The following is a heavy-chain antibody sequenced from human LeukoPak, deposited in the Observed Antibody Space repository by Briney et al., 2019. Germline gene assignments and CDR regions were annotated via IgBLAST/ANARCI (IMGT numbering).Heavy chain of an antibody. D-gene: IGHD1-26*01. CDR1: GYTLTELS. V-gene: IGHV1-24*01. J-gene: IGHJ4*02. Sequence: GASVKVSCKVSGYTLTELSMHWVRQAHGKGLEWMGGFGPEGGEAIYAQKFQGRVTLTEDTSADTTYMELSSLRSNDTAVYYCATVFFSGSYYFDYWGQGTLVTVSS. CDR3: ATVFFSGSYYFDY. CDR2: FGPEGGEA.